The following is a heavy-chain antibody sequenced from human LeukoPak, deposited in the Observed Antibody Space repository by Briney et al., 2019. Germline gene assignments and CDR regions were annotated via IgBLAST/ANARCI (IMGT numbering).Heavy chain of an antibody. V-gene: IGHV1-69*06. CDR3: ARDPFSILTGYYPD. CDR2: IIPIFGTA. CDR1: GGTFSSYA. J-gene: IGHJ4*02. D-gene: IGHD3-9*01. Sequence: ASVKVSCKASGGTFSSYAISWVRQAPGQGLEWMGGIIPIFGTANYAQKFQGRVTITADKSTSTAYMELSSLRSEDRAVYYCARDPFSILTGYYPDWGQGTLVTVSS.